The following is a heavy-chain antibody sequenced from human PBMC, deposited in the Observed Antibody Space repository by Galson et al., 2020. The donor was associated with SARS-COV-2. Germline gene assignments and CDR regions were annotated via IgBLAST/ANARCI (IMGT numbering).Heavy chain of an antibody. Sequence: SGPTLVKPTQTLTLTCTFSGFSLTTTGLCVSWIRQPPGKALEWLARIDWDGDTYYSTSLKPRLTISKDTSKNQVVLTMTNMDPVDTATYYCARITSNYGSGRYYFDYWGQGSLVTVSS. V-gene: IGHV2-70*11. CDR1: GFSLTTTGLC. CDR2: IDWDGDT. CDR3: ARITSNYGSGRYYFDY. J-gene: IGHJ4*02. D-gene: IGHD3-10*01.